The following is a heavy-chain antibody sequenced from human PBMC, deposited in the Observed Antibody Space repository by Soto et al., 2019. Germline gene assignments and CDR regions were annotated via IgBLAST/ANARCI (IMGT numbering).Heavy chain of an antibody. J-gene: IGHJ4*02. CDR2: IIPIFGTA. CDR3: ARDGGVYDYSPFDY. CDR1: GGTFSSYA. Sequence: QVQLVQSGAEVKKPGSSVKVSCKASGGTFSSYAISWVRQAPGQGLEWMGGIIPIFGTADYAQKFQGRVTITAHESTSAADMERSSLRSEDTAVYYCARDGGVYDYSPFDYWGQGTLVTVSS. V-gene: IGHV1-69*12. D-gene: IGHD4-4*01.